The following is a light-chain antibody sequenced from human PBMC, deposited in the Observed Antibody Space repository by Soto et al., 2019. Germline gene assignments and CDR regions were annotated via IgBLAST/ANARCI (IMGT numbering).Light chain of an antibody. CDR2: DAS. V-gene: IGKV3-20*01. J-gene: IGKJ2*01. CDR1: QSISNNY. CDR3: QWYGFSPPEYT. Sequence: ETVLTQSPGTLSLSPGERATLSCRASQSISNNYLSWYQQKPGQAPSLLIHDASNRATGIPDRFSGSGSGTDFTLTIRRPEPEDFAVYYCQWYGFSPPEYTFGQGTMLEI.